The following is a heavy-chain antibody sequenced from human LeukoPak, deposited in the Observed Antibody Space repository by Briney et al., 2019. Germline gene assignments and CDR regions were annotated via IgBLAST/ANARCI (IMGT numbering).Heavy chain of an antibody. J-gene: IGHJ4*02. Sequence: RLXXXXSGFXXSSNYMSWVRQAPGKGLEWVSVIYSGGSTYYADSVKGRFTISRDNSKNTLYLQMNSLRAEDTAVYYCARVTYYYGSTDYWGQGTLVTVSS. CDR1: GFXXSSNY. CDR3: ARVTYYYGSTDY. V-gene: IGHV3-66*01. CDR2: IYSGGST. D-gene: IGHD3-10*01.